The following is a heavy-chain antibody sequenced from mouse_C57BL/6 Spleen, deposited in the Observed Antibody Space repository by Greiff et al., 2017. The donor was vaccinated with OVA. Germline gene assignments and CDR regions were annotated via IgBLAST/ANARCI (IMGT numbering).Heavy chain of an antibody. CDR1: GYAFSSYW. CDR2: IYPGDGDT. J-gene: IGHJ4*01. D-gene: IGHD1-1*01. V-gene: IGHV1-80*01. Sequence: QVQLKESGAELVKPGASVKISCKASGYAFSSYWMNWVKQRPGKGLEWIGQIYPGDGDTNYNGKFKGKATLTADKSSSTAYMQLSSLTSEDSAVYFCARRSYGSSPHYYAMDYWGQGTSVTVSS. CDR3: ARRSYGSSPHYYAMDY.